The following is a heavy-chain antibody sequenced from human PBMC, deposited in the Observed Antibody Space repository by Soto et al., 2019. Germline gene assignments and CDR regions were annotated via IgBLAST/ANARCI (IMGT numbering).Heavy chain of an antibody. V-gene: IGHV4-34*01. D-gene: IGHD2-2*01. J-gene: IGHJ4*02. CDR3: GRLEGIVGVPAAVTYFDY. Sequence: SETLSLTCAVYGGSFSGYYWSWIRQPPGKGLEWIGEINHSGSTNYNPSLKSRVTISVDTSKNQFSLKLSSVTAADTAVYYCGRLEGIVGVPAAVTYFDYGGQGTLVPVSP. CDR1: GGSFSGYY. CDR2: INHSGST.